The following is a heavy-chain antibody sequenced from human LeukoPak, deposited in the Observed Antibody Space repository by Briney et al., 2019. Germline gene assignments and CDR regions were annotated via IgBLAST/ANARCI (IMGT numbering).Heavy chain of an antibody. V-gene: IGHV3-21*01. J-gene: IGHJ6*03. CDR3: ARVATGATTSNYFYYYMDV. CDR1: GFTFGLYT. Sequence: PGGSLRLSCDASGFTFGLYTITWVRQAPGKGLEWVSSITSTGAYINYADSVKGRFTISRDNAKNSLYPQMDSLRAEDTAVYYCARVATGATTSNYFYYYMDVWGGGTTVTVSS. D-gene: IGHD1-26*01. CDR2: ITSTGAYI.